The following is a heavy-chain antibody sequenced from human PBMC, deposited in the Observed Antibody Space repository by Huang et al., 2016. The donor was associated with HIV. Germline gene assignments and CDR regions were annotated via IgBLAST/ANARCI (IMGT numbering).Heavy chain of an antibody. CDR1: GYTFTNYD. CDR2: MKPKSGNV. CDR3: ARGFGINYNHEAFDV. V-gene: IGHV1-8*01. Sequence: QIQLAQSGAEVKKPGASVKVSCKASGYTFTNYDINWVRQASGQGLEWMGWMKPKSGNVGYTKKFQGRVAILSNSSINTSYLEVTSLTAEDTAVYYWARGFGINYNHEAFDVWGQGTMVTVSS. D-gene: IGHD3-10*01. J-gene: IGHJ3*01.